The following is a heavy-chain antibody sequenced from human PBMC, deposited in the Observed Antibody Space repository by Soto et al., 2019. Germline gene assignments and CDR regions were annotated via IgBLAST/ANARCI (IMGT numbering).Heavy chain of an antibody. CDR2: INPSGGST. J-gene: IGHJ3*02. CDR1: GYTFTSYY. D-gene: IGHD5-18*01. V-gene: IGHV1-46*01. Sequence: ASVKVSCKASGYTFTSYYMHCVRQAPGQGLEWMGIINPSGGSTSYAQKFQGRVTMTRDTSTSTVYMELSSLRSEDTAVYYCARSYTAMDAFDIWGQGTMVTVSS. CDR3: ARSYTAMDAFDI.